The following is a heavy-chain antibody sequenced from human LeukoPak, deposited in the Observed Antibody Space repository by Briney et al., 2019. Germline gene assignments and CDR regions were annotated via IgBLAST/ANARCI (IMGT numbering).Heavy chain of an antibody. D-gene: IGHD4-17*01. CDR3: AREGDYGDYEGYYGMDV. CDR1: GFTVSSNY. CDR2: IYSGGST. V-gene: IGHV3-66*01. Sequence: GGSLRLSCAASGFTVSSNYMSWVRQAPGKGLEGVSVIYSGGSTYYADSVKGRFTISRDNSKNTLYLQMNSLRAEDTAVYYCAREGDYGDYEGYYGMDVWGQGTTVTVSS. J-gene: IGHJ6*02.